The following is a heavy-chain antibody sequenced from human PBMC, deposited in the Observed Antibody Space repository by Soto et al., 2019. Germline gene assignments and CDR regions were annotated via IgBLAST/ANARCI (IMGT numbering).Heavy chain of an antibody. CDR3: ARGAKGKRGYSYGYSDY. V-gene: IGHV1-69*02. D-gene: IGHD5-18*01. CDR2: IIPILGIA. CDR1: GGTFSSYT. J-gene: IGHJ4*02. Sequence: SVKVSCKASGGTFSSYTISWVRQAPGQGLEWMGRIIPILGIANYAQKFQGRVTITADKSTSTAYMELSSLRSEDTAVYYCARGAKGKRGYSYGYSDYWGQGTLVTVSS.